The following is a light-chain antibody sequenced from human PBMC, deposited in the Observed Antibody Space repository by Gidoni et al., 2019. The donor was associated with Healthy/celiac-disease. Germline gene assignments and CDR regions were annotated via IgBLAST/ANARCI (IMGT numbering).Light chain of an antibody. CDR2: DAS. Sequence: DIQMTQSPSTLSASVGDRVTITCRASQSISSWLAWYQQKPGKAPKLLIYDASSLESGVPSRFSGSGAGTEFTLTISSLQPDDFATYYCQQYNSYSPRVTFXGXTKVXIK. V-gene: IGKV1-5*01. J-gene: IGKJ4*01. CDR1: QSISSW. CDR3: QQYNSYSPRVT.